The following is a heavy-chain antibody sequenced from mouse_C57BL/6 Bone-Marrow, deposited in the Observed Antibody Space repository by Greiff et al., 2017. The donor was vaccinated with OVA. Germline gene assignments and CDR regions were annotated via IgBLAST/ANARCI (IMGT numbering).Heavy chain of an antibody. J-gene: IGHJ2*01. CDR1: GYTFTGYW. V-gene: IGHV1-9*01. CDR3: ARDPHFYYGSSYDYFDY. D-gene: IGHD1-1*01. CDR2: ILPGSGST. Sequence: QVQLKESGAELMKPGASVKLSCKATGYTFTGYWIEWVKQRPGHGLEWIGEILPGSGSTNYNEKFKGKATFTADTSSNTAYMQLSSLTTEDSDIYYCARDPHFYYGSSYDYFDYWGQGTTLTVSS.